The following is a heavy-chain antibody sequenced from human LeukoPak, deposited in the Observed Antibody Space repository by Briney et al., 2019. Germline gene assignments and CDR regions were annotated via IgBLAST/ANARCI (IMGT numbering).Heavy chain of an antibody. CDR3: ARDSGPFDY. V-gene: IGHV3-30-3*01. Sequence: GGSLRLSCAASAFTFRTYAMHWVRQAPGKGLEWVAVISYDGSNKYYADSVKGRFTISRDNSKNTLYLQMNSLRAEDTAVYYCARDSGPFDYWGQGTLVTVSS. J-gene: IGHJ4*02. D-gene: IGHD6-25*01. CDR1: AFTFRTYA. CDR2: ISYDGSNK.